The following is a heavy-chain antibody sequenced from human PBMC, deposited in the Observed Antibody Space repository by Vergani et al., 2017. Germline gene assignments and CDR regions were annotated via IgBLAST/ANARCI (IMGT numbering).Heavy chain of an antibody. J-gene: IGHJ3*02. CDR2: IDWDDDK. CDR3: ARTLHDRGAFDI. CDR1: GFSLSTSGMR. D-gene: IGHD3-22*01. Sequence: QVTLKESGPALVKPTQTLTLTCTFSGFSLSTSGMRVSWIRQPPGKALEWLARIDWDDDKFYSTSLKTRLTSSKDTSKNQVVLTMTNMDPVDTATYYCARTLHDRGAFDIWGQGTMVTVSS. V-gene: IGHV2-70*04.